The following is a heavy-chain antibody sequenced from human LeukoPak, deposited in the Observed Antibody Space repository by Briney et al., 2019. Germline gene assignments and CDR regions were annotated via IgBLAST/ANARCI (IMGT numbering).Heavy chain of an antibody. CDR1: GGSISSSSYY. J-gene: IGHJ3*02. Sequence: SETLSLTCTVSGGSISSSSYYWGWIRQPPGKGLEWSGSIYYSGSTYYNPSLKSRVTISVDTSKNQFSLKLSSVTAADTAVYYCARGSRRGQQGYCSSTSCYGDAFDIWGQGTMVTVSS. CDR3: ARGSRRGQQGYCSSTSCYGDAFDI. V-gene: IGHV4-39*07. CDR2: IYYSGST. D-gene: IGHD2-2*01.